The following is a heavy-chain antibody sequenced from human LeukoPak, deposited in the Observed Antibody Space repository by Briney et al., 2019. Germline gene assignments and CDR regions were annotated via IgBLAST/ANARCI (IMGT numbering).Heavy chain of an antibody. V-gene: IGHV4-38-2*02. Sequence: SETLSLTCTVSGYSISSGYYWGWIRQPPGKGLEWIGNIYYSGRTYYNPSLESRVSISVDTSKNQFSLSLPSVTAADTAVYYCARESRLVGASVDWGQGTLVTVSS. D-gene: IGHD1-26*01. J-gene: IGHJ4*02. CDR1: GYSISSGYY. CDR3: ARESRLVGASVD. CDR2: IYYSGRT.